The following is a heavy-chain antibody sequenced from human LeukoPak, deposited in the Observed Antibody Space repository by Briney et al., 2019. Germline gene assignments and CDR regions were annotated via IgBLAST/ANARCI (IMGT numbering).Heavy chain of an antibody. CDR3: ATDLNRWLSPSHHDY. D-gene: IGHD2-15*01. CDR1: GFTFSSYS. Sequence: GGSLRLSCAASGFTFSSYSMNWVRQAPGKGLEWVSSIGSSSSYMYYADSVKGRFTISRDNAKNSLYLQMNSLRAEDTAVYYCATDLNRWLSPSHHDYWGQGTLVTVSS. J-gene: IGHJ4*02. CDR2: IGSSSSYM. V-gene: IGHV3-21*01.